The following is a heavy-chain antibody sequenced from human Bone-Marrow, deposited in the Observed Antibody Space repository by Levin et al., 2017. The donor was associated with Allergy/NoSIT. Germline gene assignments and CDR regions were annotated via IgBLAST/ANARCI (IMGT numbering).Heavy chain of an antibody. J-gene: IGHJ4*02. CDR3: ARDLSVTRY. CDR2: IKQDGSET. CDR1: GFTLSSFW. D-gene: IGHD4-17*01. Sequence: GGSLRLSCAASGFTLSSFWMSWVRQAPGKGLEWVANIKQDGSETYYVDSVKGRFTISRDNAKNSLYLQMSSLRAEDTAIDYCARDLSVTRYWGQGTLVTVSS. V-gene: IGHV3-7*01.